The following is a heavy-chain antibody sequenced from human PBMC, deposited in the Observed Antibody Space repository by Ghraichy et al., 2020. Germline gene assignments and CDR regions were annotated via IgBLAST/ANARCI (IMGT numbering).Heavy chain of an antibody. CDR2: IIPIFGTA. D-gene: IGHD2-15*01. CDR1: GGTFSSYA. V-gene: IGHV1-69*06. Sequence: SVKVSCKASGGTFSSYAISWVRQAPGQGLEWMGGIIPIFGTANYAQKFQGRVTITADKSTSTAYMELSSLRSEDTAVYYCARDRVGCSGGSCYYMSYWGQGTLVTVPS. J-gene: IGHJ4*02. CDR3: ARDRVGCSGGSCYYMSY.